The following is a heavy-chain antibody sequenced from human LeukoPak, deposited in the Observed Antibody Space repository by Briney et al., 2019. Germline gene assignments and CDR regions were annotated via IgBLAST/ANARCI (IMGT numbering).Heavy chain of an antibody. J-gene: IGHJ4*02. Sequence: EASVKFSCKASGGTFSCYAISWVRQAPGQGFEWMGGIIPIFGSANYAQKFQGRVTINADESTSTAYMQLSSLRSEDTAVYYCARSLFRYSGSHYYFDYWGQGTLVTVSS. D-gene: IGHD1-26*01. CDR3: ARSLFRYSGSHYYFDY. CDR2: IIPIFGSA. CDR1: GGTFSCYA. V-gene: IGHV1-69*13.